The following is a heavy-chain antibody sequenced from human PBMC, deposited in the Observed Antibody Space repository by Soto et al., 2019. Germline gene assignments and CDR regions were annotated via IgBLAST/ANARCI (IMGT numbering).Heavy chain of an antibody. V-gene: IGHV1-69*01. J-gene: IGHJ5*02. D-gene: IGHD3-3*01. CDR2: IIASVGTA. CDR1: GCTFSSYA. CDR3: ARTPGRVGLGVVTRHWFDP. Sequence: QVQLVQSGAEVKKPGCSVKVSCKASGCTFSSYAISWVRQAPGQGLEWMAGIIASVGTANYAQKFQGRVTITADESTSTAYMEQRRLRSEDTAVYYCARTPGRVGLGVVTRHWFDPWGQGTLVTVSS.